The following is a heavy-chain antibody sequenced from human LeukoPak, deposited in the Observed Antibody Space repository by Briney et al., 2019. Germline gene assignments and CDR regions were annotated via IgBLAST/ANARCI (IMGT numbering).Heavy chain of an antibody. CDR3: ARWAGATRFAY. D-gene: IGHD1-26*01. CDR2: INHSGST. V-gene: IGHV4-34*01. Sequence: SETLSLTCAVYGGSFIDYYWSWIRRPPGKGLEWIGEINHSGSTDYNPSLKSRVTISVDTSNNQFSLKLTSVTAADTAVYYCARWAGATRFAYWGQSILVTVSS. J-gene: IGHJ4*02. CDR1: GGSFIDYY.